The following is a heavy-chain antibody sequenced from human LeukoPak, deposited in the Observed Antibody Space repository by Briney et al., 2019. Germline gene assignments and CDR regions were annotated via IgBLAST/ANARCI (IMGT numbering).Heavy chain of an antibody. CDR3: ARDSSRGTVVTPDDAFDI. V-gene: IGHV3-53*01. D-gene: IGHD4-23*01. Sequence: GGSLRLSCAASGFTVSSNYMSWVRQAPGKGLEWVSVIYSGGSTYYADSVKGRFTISRDNSKNTLYLQMNSLRAEDTAVYYCARDSSRGTVVTPDDAFDIWGQGTMVTVSS. J-gene: IGHJ3*02. CDR2: IYSGGST. CDR1: GFTVSSNY.